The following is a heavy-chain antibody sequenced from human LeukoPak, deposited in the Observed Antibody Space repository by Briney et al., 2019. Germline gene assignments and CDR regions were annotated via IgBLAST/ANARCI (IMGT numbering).Heavy chain of an antibody. CDR3: VRDLNWSFDQ. CDR2: ITSSSSSK. Sequence: GGSLRLSCAASGFTFSSYSMNWVRQAPGKGLEWISYITSSSSSKSYADSVKGRFTISRDNAKNSLYLQMNSLGAEDTAAYYCVRDLNWSFDQWGQGTLVTVSS. CDR1: GFTFSSYS. V-gene: IGHV3-48*01. J-gene: IGHJ4*02.